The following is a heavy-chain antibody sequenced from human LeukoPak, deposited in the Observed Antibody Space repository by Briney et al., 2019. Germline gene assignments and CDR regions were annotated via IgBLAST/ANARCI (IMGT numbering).Heavy chain of an antibody. V-gene: IGHV1-18*01. J-gene: IGHJ4*02. CDR1: GYTFTING. CDR3: ARDRWYAFGL. D-gene: IGHD6-13*01. Sequence: ASVKVSCKASGYTFTINGISWVRQATGQGLEWLGWVSANSGNTIYAERFQGRVSMARNTSTGTAYMDLTSLRYDDTAVYYCARDRWYAFGLWGQGTLLTVSS. CDR2: VSANSGNT.